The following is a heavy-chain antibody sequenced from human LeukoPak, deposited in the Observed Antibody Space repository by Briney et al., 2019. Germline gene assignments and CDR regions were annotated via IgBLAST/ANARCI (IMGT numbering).Heavy chain of an antibody. CDR2: IHSGGNT. CDR3: AREVGTSPGLDN. V-gene: IGHV3-66*02. J-gene: IGHJ4*02. D-gene: IGHD2-2*01. Sequence: PGGSLRLSCAASGFTVSDIYITWVRQSPGKGLEWVSLIHSGGNTYYADSVNGRFTISRDNSKNTLYLQMNSLTAEDTAVYYCAREVGTSPGLDNWGQGTLVTASS. CDR1: GFTVSDIY.